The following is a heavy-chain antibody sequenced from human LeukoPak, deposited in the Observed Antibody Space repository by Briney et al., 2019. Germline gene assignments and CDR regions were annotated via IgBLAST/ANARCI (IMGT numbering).Heavy chain of an antibody. D-gene: IGHD3-22*01. Sequence: GGSLRLSCAASGFTFDDYAMHWVRQAPGKGLEWVSLISGDGGSTYYADSVKGRFTISRDNSKNSLYLQMNSLRTEDTALYYCAKEPREYYYDSSGFQHLGQGTLVTVSS. V-gene: IGHV3-43*02. CDR3: AKEPREYYYDSSGFQH. CDR1: GFTFDDYA. CDR2: ISGDGGST. J-gene: IGHJ1*01.